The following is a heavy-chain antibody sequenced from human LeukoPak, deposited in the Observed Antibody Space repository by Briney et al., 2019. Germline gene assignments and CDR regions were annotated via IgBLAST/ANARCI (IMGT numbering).Heavy chain of an antibody. J-gene: IGHJ4*02. CDR2: IDPSDSYT. V-gene: IGHV5-10-1*01. D-gene: IGHD3-10*01. CDR3: ARRFGFGELIDY. Sequence: GESLKISCKGSGYSFTSYWISWVRQMPGKGLEWMGRIDPSDSYTNYSPSFQGHVTISADKSISTAYLQWSSLRASDTAMYYCARRFGFGELIDYWGQGTLVTVSS. CDR1: GYSFTSYW.